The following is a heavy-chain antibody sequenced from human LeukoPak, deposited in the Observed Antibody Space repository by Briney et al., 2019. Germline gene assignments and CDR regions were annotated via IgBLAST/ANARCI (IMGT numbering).Heavy chain of an antibody. J-gene: IGHJ5*02. CDR3: ATSRLMVRADNWFDP. CDR2: FDPEDGET. Sequence: ASVKVSCKVSGYTLTELSMHWVRQAPGKGPEWMGGFDPEDGETIYAQKFQGRVTMTEDTSTDTAYMELSSLRSEDTAVYYCATSRLMVRADNWFDPWGQGTLVTVSS. CDR1: GYTLTELS. V-gene: IGHV1-24*01. D-gene: IGHD3-10*01.